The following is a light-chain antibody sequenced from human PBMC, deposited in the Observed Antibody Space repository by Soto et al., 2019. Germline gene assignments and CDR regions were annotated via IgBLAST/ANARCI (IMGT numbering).Light chain of an antibody. Sequence: QSVLTQPPSVSAAPGQKVTIYCSGSNSNIGNNYVSWYQQLPGTAPKLLIYDNNQRPSGIPDRFSGSKSDTSATLGITGLQTGDEADYYCGSWDSSLTVVVFGGGTKLTVL. CDR3: GSWDSSLTVVV. V-gene: IGLV1-51*01. CDR1: NSNIGNNY. J-gene: IGLJ3*02. CDR2: DNN.